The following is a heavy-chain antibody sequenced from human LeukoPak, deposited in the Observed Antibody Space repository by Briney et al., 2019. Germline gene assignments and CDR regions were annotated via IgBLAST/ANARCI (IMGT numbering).Heavy chain of an antibody. CDR1: GGSISTYY. CDR2: INYSGST. D-gene: IGHD3-16*01. V-gene: IGHV4-59*08. Sequence: PSETLSLTCTVSGGSISTYYWSWIRQPPGKGLEWIGYINYSGSTNYNPSLKSRVSISVDTSKNQFSLKLSSVTAADTAVYYCARLNGGNRGRGTLVTVSS. J-gene: IGHJ4*02. CDR3: ARLNGGN.